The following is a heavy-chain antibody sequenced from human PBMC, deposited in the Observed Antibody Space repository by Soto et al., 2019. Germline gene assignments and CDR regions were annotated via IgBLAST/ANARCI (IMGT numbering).Heavy chain of an antibody. Sequence: ASVKVSCKASGYTFTSYAMHWVRQAPGQRLEWMGWINAGNGNAFYSQRFQGRVTITRDTSASTAYMELSSLRSEDTAVYYCARTNQQQLVPAYDYWGQGTLVTVSS. J-gene: IGHJ4*02. CDR2: INAGNGNA. D-gene: IGHD6-13*01. V-gene: IGHV1-3*01. CDR3: ARTNQQQLVPAYDY. CDR1: GYTFTSYA.